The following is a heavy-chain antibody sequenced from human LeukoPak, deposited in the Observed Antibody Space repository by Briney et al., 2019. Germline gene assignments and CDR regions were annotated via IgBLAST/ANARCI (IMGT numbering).Heavy chain of an antibody. V-gene: IGHV3-53*01. Sequence: GGSLRLSCAASGFTFSSYAMSWVRQAPGKGLEWVSVTYSGGPTYYADSVRGRFTISIDDSKNTLYLQMNSLTAEDTAVYYCVRERFGAYSEHWGQGILVTVSS. CDR2: TYSGGPT. CDR3: VRERFGAYSEH. D-gene: IGHD3-16*01. J-gene: IGHJ1*01. CDR1: GFTFSSYA.